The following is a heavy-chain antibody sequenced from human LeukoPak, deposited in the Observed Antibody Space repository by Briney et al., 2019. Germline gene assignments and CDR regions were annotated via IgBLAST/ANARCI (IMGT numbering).Heavy chain of an antibody. CDR1: GFTVSSNY. V-gene: IGHV3-53*01. CDR3: AKDQRSTGTRGAFDI. J-gene: IGHJ3*02. D-gene: IGHD1-7*01. Sequence: PGGSLRLSCAASGFTVSSNYMSWVRQAPGKGLEWVSVIHSGGSTDYADSVKGRFTISRDNSKNTLYLKMNSLRAEDTAVYYCAKDQRSTGTRGAFDIWGQGTMVTVSS. CDR2: IHSGGST.